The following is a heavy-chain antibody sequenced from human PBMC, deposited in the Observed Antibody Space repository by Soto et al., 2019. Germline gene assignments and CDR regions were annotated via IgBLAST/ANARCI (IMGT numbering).Heavy chain of an antibody. D-gene: IGHD6-19*01. Sequence: EVQVLESGGNLVQPGGSLRLSCAGSGFSFHTSALSWVRQTPGKGLEWISSISGSDATTFYADSVKGRFTISRDSSKKTLYLQINSLRAEDTALYYCAKCIGWPPEFDYWGQGTLVTVSS. CDR2: ISGSDATT. J-gene: IGHJ4*02. V-gene: IGHV3-23*01. CDR1: GFSFHTSA. CDR3: AKCIGWPPEFDY.